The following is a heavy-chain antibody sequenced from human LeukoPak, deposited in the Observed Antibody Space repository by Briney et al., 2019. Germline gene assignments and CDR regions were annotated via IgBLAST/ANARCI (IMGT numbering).Heavy chain of an antibody. CDR1: GFTFSSYA. D-gene: IGHD2-2*01. CDR2: ISGSGGST. CDR3: AKGLPIVVVPAAMPGRMDV. V-gene: IGHV3-23*01. J-gene: IGHJ6*02. Sequence: GGSLRLSCAASGFTFSSYAMSWVRQAPGKGLEWVSAISGSGGSTYYADSVKGRFTISRDNSKNTLYLQMNSLRAEDTAVYYCAKGLPIVVVPAAMPGRMDVWGQGTTVTVSS.